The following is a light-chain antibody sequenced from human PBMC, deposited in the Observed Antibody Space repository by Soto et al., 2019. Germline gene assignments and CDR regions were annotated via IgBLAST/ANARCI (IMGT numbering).Light chain of an antibody. CDR3: QQYNNWPIT. CDR2: GIS. Sequence: ESGLTQSPATLSLSPGEGATLSCRASQSVNSNSLAWYQQKPGQAPRLLIYGISKRATDIPDRFSGSGSGTEFTLTISSLQSEDFAVYYCQQYNNWPITFGQGTRLEIK. CDR1: QSVNSN. V-gene: IGKV3D-15*01. J-gene: IGKJ5*01.